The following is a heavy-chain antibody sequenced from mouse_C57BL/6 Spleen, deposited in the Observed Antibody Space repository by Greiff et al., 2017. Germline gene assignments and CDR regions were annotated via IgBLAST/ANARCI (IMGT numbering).Heavy chain of an antibody. CDR1: GFTFSDYY. CDR3: ARVRGDAMDY. V-gene: IGHV5-16*01. Sequence: EVQLQQSEGGLVQPGSSMKLSCTASGFTFSDYYMAWVRQVPEKGLEWVANINYDGSSTYYLDSLKSRFIISRDNAKNILYLQMSSLKSEDTATYYCARVRGDAMDYWGQGTSVTVSS. CDR2: INYDGSST. J-gene: IGHJ4*01.